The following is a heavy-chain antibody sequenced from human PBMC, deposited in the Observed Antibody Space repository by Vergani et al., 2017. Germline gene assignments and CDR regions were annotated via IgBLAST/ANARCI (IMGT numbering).Heavy chain of an antibody. D-gene: IGHD2/OR15-2a*01. CDR2: INSDGDST. CDR3: AKDLGGCNSISCSYYMDV. CDR1: GFTFSNYW. J-gene: IGHJ6*03. Sequence: VQLVESGGGLVQPGGSLRLSCTASGFTFSNYWMQWVRQAPGKGLMWVSLINSDGDSTSYADSVKGRFTISRDNAKNTLYLQMDSLRAEDTAVYYCAKDLGGCNSISCSYYMDVWGKGTTVTV. V-gene: IGHV3-74*01.